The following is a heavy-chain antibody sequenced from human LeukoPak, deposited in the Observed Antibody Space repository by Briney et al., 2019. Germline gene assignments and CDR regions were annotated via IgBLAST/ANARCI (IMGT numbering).Heavy chain of an antibody. CDR2: IYYSGST. D-gene: IGHD3-22*01. CDR1: GGSISSSSYY. Sequence: SETLSLTCTVSGGSISSSSYYWGWIRQPPGTGLEWIGSIYYSGSTYYNPSLKSRVTISVDTSKNQFSLKLSSVTAADTAVYYCARERRSDSSGYSNWGQGTLVTVSS. CDR3: ARERRSDSSGYSN. V-gene: IGHV4-39*02. J-gene: IGHJ4*02.